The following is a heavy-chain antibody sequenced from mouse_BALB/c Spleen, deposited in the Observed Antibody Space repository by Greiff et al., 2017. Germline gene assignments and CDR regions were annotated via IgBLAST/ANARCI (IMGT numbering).Heavy chain of an antibody. CDR3: ARSGYYEDFDV. CDR1: GYSFTSYW. D-gene: IGHD2-3*01. CDR2: INPSDSET. V-gene: IGHV1-61*01. Sequence: QVQLQQPGAELVRPGASVKMSCKASGYSFTSYWMNWVKQRPGQGLEWIGMINPSDSETRLNQKFKDKATLTVDKSSSTAYMQLSSQTSEDSAVYYGARSGYYEDFDVWGAGTTVTVSS. J-gene: IGHJ1*01.